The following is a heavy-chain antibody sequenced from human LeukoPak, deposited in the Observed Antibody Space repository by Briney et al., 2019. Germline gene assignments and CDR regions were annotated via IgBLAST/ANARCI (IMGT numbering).Heavy chain of an antibody. V-gene: IGHV3-7*01. CDR2: IKQDGSEK. J-gene: IGHJ4*02. CDR3: ARDPSEGGLRSDLSPFDY. D-gene: IGHD3-3*01. CDR1: GFTFSSYW. Sequence: GGSLRLSCAASGFTFSSYWMSWVRQAPGKGLEWVANIKQDGSEKYYVDSVKGRFTISRDNAKNSLYLQMNSLRAEDTAVYYCARDPSEGGLRSDLSPFDYWGQGTLVTVSS.